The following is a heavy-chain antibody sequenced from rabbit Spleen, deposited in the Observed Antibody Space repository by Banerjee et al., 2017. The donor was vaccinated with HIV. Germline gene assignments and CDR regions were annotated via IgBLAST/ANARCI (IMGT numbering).Heavy chain of an antibody. J-gene: IGHJ4*01. Sequence: VESGGGLVKPGASPTLTCKASGFDFSNYYMTWVRQAPGKGLELIACIYTDTETTYYTTWAKGRFTISKTSSTTVTLQMTSLTAADTATYFCARDGSGGISYYFNLWGQGTLVTVS. V-gene: IGHV1S40*01. CDR1: GFDFSNYY. CDR2: IYTDTETT. D-gene: IGHD1-1*01. CDR3: ARDGSGGISYYFNL.